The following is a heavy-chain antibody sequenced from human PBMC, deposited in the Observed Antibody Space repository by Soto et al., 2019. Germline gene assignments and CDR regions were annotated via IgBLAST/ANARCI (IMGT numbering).Heavy chain of an antibody. CDR2: IWYDGSNK. CDR1: GFTFSSYG. CDR3: ARDRDQPSFYYYYGMDV. D-gene: IGHD7-27*01. J-gene: IGHJ6*02. V-gene: IGHV3-33*01. Sequence: QVQLVESGGGVVQPGRSLRLSCAASGFTFSSYGMHWVRQAPGKGLEWVAVIWYDGSNKYYADSVKGRFTISRDNSKNTLYLQMNSLRAEDTAVYYCARDRDQPSFYYYYGMDVWGQGTTVTVSS.